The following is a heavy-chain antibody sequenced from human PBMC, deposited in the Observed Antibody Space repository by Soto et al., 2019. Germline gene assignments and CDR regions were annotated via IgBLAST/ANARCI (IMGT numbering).Heavy chain of an antibody. CDR1: DDDFSAYD. CDR3: GRGPSPRAPAGGTPYYYGRDV. V-gene: IGHV1-8*02. Sequence: ASLPVSWEPSDDDFSAYDINWVRQASGPGLDWMGWMNPINGATGSARRFQGRVSMTRNTATGTAYLELTSLRSDDSAVYYCGRGPSPRAPAGGTPYYYGRDVWGQGTTVTGSS. D-gene: IGHD6-13*01. CDR2: MNPINGAT. J-gene: IGHJ6*02.